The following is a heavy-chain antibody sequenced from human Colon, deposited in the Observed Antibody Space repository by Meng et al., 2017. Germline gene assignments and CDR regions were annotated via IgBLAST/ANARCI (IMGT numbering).Heavy chain of an antibody. CDR2: IFHSGST. CDR3: ARVIGGWPYYFDY. V-gene: IGHV4-61*01. CDR1: GGSVTSGSHY. D-gene: IGHD6-19*01. Sequence: QVQLQESGPGLVGPSETLSLTCTVSGGSVTSGSHYWSWIRQSPGKGLEWIGYIFHSGSTNYTPSLKSRVTLSVDTSKNQFSLKLGSVTAADTAVYYCARVIGGWPYYFDYWGQGTLVTVSS. J-gene: IGHJ4*02.